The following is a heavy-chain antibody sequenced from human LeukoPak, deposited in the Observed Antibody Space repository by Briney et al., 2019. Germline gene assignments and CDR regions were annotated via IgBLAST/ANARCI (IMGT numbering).Heavy chain of an antibody. CDR2: INQDGSKE. CDR3: VRDGGVSGYDLLDY. CDR1: GFIFSNYW. Sequence: GGSLRLSCTASGFIFSNYWMTWVRQAPGKGLEWVAQINQDGSKEYYIDSVKARFSISRDNARNSLCLQMNSLRAEDTAVYYCVRDGGVSGYDLLDYWGQGTLVTVSS. J-gene: IGHJ4*02. V-gene: IGHV3-7*01. D-gene: IGHD5-12*01.